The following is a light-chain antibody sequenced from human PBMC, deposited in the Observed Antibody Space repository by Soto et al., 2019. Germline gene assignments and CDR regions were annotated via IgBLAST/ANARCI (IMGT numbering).Light chain of an antibody. V-gene: IGKV3-15*01. J-gene: IGKJ4*01. Sequence: EIVMTQSTATLSVSPGERVTLSCRASQSVSSNLAWYQQKPGQAPRLLIYGASTRATGIPARFSGSGSGTEFTLTISSLQSEDFAVYYCQQYNNWPLTFGGGTKVDNK. CDR2: GAS. CDR3: QQYNNWPLT. CDR1: QSVSSN.